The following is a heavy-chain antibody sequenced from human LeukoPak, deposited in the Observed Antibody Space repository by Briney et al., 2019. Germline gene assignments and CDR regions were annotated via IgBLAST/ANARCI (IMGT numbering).Heavy chain of an antibody. V-gene: IGHV3-7*01. CDR2: INEEGSQK. CDR1: GFTFSDYW. CDR3: VRESGFWTASGVGRPLDV. Sequence: GGSLRLSCAASGFTFSDYWMTWVRQAPGKGLEWVANINEEGSQKYYVDPVKGRFTLSRDNAWNSLSLQMNSLRAEDTAGYYCVRESGFWTASGVGRPLDVWGKGTTVTVSS. D-gene: IGHD3/OR15-3a*01. J-gene: IGHJ6*04.